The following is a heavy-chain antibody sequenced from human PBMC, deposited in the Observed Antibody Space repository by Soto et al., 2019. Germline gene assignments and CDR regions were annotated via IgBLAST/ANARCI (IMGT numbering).Heavy chain of an antibody. CDR1: GFTFSNYA. Sequence: EVQLLESGGGLVQPGGSLRLSCAASGFTFSNYAMTWVRQAPGKGLEWVSTISGSAGSTYYADSVKGRFTISRDNSQNTLYLQMNSLRAEDTALYYGASIQNEGFLEWLLGVGMDVWGHGTTVTV. D-gene: IGHD3-3*01. J-gene: IGHJ6*02. CDR2: ISGSAGST. CDR3: ASIQNEGFLEWLLGVGMDV. V-gene: IGHV3-23*01.